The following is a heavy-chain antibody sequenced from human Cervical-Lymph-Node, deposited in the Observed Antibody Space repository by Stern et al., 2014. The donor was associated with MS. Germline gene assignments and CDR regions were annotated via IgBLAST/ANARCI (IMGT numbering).Heavy chain of an antibody. J-gene: IGHJ6*02. CDR1: GGTFSSYA. V-gene: IGHV1-69*12. CDR3: ARGELKEGLVRGMDV. CDR2: IIPIFGTA. D-gene: IGHD1-26*01. Sequence: QVQLVQSGAEVKKPGSSVKVSCKASGGTFSSYAIRWVRQTPGQGLEWMGGIIPIFGTATYAQKFQGRVTITADESTSAAYMELSSLRSEDTAVYYCARGELKEGLVRGMDVWGQGTTVTVSS.